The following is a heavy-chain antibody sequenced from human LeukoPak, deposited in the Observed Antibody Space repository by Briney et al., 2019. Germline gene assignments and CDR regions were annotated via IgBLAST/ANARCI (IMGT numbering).Heavy chain of an antibody. CDR3: ARGLVDVHDSSGYYSNWFDP. CDR1: GFTFTSYA. CDR2: ISGSGANT. V-gene: IGHV3-23*01. D-gene: IGHD3-22*01. J-gene: IGHJ5*02. Sequence: PGGSLRLSCAASGFTFTSYAMTWVRQAPGKGLEWVPAISGSGANTYYADSVKGRFTISRDNSKNTLYVQMNSLRVEDTAVYYCARGLVDVHDSSGYYSNWFDPWGQGTLVTVSS.